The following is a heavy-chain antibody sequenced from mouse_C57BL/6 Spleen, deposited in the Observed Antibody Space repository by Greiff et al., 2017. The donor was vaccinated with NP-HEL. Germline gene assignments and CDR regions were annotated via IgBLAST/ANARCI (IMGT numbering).Heavy chain of an antibody. D-gene: IGHD1-1*01. CDR3: TRGRVYGSSPYYFDY. CDR2: IDPETGGT. CDR1: GYTFTDYE. J-gene: IGHJ2*01. V-gene: IGHV1-15*01. Sequence: QVQLQQSGAELVRPGASVTLSCKASGYTFTDYEMHWVKQTPVHGLEWIGAIDPETGGTAYNQKFKGKAILTADKSSSTAYMELRSLTSEDSAVYYCTRGRVYGSSPYYFDYWGQGTTLTVSS.